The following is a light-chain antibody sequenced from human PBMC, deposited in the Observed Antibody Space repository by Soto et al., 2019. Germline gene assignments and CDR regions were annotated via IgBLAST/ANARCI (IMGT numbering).Light chain of an antibody. V-gene: IGKV1-9*01. CDR2: AAS. CDR3: QQLNSYPWT. CDR1: QAISSY. J-gene: IGKJ1*01. Sequence: DTQLTQSPSFLSASVGDRVTITCRASQAISSYLAWFQQRPGKAPKVLIYAASTLQSGVPSRFSGSGSGIEFTLTISSLQPEDFATYFCQQLNSYPWTFGQGTKVEIK.